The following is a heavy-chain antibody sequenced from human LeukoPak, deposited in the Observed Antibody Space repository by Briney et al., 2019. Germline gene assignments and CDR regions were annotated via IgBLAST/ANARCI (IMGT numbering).Heavy chain of an antibody. V-gene: IGHV4-30-4*07. CDR3: ARERVGYSGYDDLIAVAGYFDY. CDR2: IYYSGST. CDR1: GGSISSGGYS. J-gene: IGHJ4*02. Sequence: PSQTLSLTCAVSGGSISSGGYSWSWIRQPPGKGLEWIGYIYYSGSTYYNPSLKSRVTISVDTSKNQFSLKLSSVTAADTAVYYCARERVGYSGYDDLIAVAGYFDYWGQGTLVTVSS. D-gene: IGHD5-12*01.